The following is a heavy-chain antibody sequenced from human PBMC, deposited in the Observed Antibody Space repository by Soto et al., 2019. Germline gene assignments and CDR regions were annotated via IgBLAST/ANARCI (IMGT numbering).Heavy chain of an antibody. CDR3: ARDRYYGSGSSGVDY. Sequence: SETLSLTCTVSGGSISSYYWSWIRQPAGKGLEWIGRIYTSWSTNYNPSLKSRVTMSVDTSKNQFSLKLSSVTAADTAAYYCARDRYYGSGSSGVDYWGQGTLVTVSS. CDR1: GGSISSYY. V-gene: IGHV4-4*07. CDR2: IYTSWST. D-gene: IGHD3-10*01. J-gene: IGHJ4*02.